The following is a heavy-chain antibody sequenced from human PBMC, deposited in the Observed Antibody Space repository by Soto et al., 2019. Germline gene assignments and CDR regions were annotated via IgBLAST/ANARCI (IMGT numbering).Heavy chain of an antibody. CDR2: FDPEDGET. D-gene: IGHD1-20*01. CDR3: VIYNVGGGPYGDNGMDV. Sequence: ASVEVSCKVSGYTLTELSIHWVRQAPGKGLEWMGGFDPEDGETIFAQTFQGRVTMTEDASTDTAYMELSSLRFEDTAVYYCVIYNVGGGPYGDNGMDVWGQGTTVTVSS. J-gene: IGHJ6*02. CDR1: GYTLTELS. V-gene: IGHV1-24*01.